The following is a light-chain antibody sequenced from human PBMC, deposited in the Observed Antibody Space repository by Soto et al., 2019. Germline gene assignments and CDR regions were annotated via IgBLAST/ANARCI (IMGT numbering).Light chain of an antibody. J-gene: IGKJ2*01. CDR1: QTSNGK. CDR2: DAY. V-gene: IGKV1-5*01. Sequence: DIQMTQSPSTLSASVGDRVAITCRASQTSNGKLALYQKKPGKAPKLLISDAYNLESGVPSRFSGSGSGTEFTLTLGSLQPDDFATYSCQQYETYFRYTFGQGTKLDIK. CDR3: QQYETYFRYT.